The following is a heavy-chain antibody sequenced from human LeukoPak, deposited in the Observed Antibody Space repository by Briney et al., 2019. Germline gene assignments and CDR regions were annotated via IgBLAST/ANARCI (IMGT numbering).Heavy chain of an antibody. CDR3: AIHSLGIQFDC. D-gene: IGHD1-1*01. V-gene: IGHV5-51*01. CDR2: IYPGNSDT. CDR1: GYSFTTYL. Sequence: GESLKISCKGSGYSFTTYLIGRVRQMPGKGLEYMAIIYPGNSDTKYNPSFQGQVTISADKSISTVYLQWSSLKASDTAIYYCAIHSLGIQFDCWGRGTLVTVSS. J-gene: IGHJ4*02.